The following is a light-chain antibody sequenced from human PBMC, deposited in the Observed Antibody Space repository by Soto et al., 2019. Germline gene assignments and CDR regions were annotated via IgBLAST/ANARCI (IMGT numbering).Light chain of an antibody. CDR1: SSNIASNT. CDR3: ASWDDSLNGHV. CDR2: SND. J-gene: IGLJ1*01. Sequence: QSVLTQPPSASGTPGQRVTVSCSGSSSNIASNTVNWYQQLPGTAPKLLIYSNDQRHSGVPDRFSASTSGTSASLAISGLQSEEEADYYCASWDDSLNGHVFGTGTRSPS. V-gene: IGLV1-44*01.